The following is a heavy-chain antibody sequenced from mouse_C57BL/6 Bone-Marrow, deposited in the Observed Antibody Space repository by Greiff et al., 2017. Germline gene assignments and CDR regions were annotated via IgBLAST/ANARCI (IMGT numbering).Heavy chain of an antibody. D-gene: IGHD1-1*01. Sequence: VKLQESGAELARPGASVKLSCKASGYTFTSYGISWVKQRTGQGLEWIGEIYPRSGNTYYNEKFKGKATLTADKSSSTAYMELRRLTSEDSAVYFCARKVYYYGSSYHYFDYWGQGTTLTVSS. CDR3: ARKVYYYGSSYHYFDY. CDR1: GYTFTSYG. J-gene: IGHJ2*01. CDR2: IYPRSGNT. V-gene: IGHV1-81*01.